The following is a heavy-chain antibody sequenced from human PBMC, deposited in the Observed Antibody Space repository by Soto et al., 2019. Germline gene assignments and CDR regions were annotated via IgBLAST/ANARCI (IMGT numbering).Heavy chain of an antibody. D-gene: IGHD5-12*01. CDR1: GYRFSDYY. Sequence: QVQLVQSGAEVKKPGASVTVSCKASGYRFSDYYLHWVRQAPGQGPEWMGWMNPNSGDTKYAQKFKGRVTMNRDTSVRTAFMELNWLKSDDTAVYYCARESGGATATLDYYDFDMDVWGIGTTVTVSS. CDR2: MNPNSGDT. J-gene: IGHJ6*03. V-gene: IGHV1-2*02. CDR3: ARESGGATATLDYYDFDMDV.